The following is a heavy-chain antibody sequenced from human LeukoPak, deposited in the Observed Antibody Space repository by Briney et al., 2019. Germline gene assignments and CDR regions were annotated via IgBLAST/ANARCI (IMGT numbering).Heavy chain of an antibody. CDR3: ARDYYDSSGYPDFDY. J-gene: IGHJ4*02. D-gene: IGHD3-22*01. CDR2: ISAYNGNT. Sequence: ASVKGSCKASGYTFTSYGISWVRQAPGQGLEWMGWISAYNGNTNYAQKLQGRVTMTTDTSTSTAYMELRSLRSDDTAVYYCARDYYDSSGYPDFDYWGQGTLVTVSS. V-gene: IGHV1-18*01. CDR1: GYTFTSYG.